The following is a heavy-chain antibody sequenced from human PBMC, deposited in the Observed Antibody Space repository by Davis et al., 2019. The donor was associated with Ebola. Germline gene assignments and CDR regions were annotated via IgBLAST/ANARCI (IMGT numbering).Heavy chain of an antibody. CDR2: MNPNSGNT. CDR1: GYTFTNYD. D-gene: IGHD2-15*01. V-gene: IGHV1-8*01. Sequence: AASVKVSCKPSGYTFTNYDINWVRQATGQGLEWMGWMNPNSGNTGYAQKFQGRVSMTRNTSINTAYMELSSLRSEDTAVYYCARRGRVNYCSGGSCYSVWFDPWGQGTLVTVSS. CDR3: ARRGRVNYCSGGSCYSVWFDP. J-gene: IGHJ5*02.